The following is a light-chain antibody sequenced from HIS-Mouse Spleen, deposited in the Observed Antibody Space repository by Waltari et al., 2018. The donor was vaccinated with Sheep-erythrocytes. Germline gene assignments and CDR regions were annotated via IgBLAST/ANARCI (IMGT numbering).Light chain of an antibody. V-gene: IGLV2-11*01. J-gene: IGLJ1*01. CDR2: DVS. Sequence: QSALTQPRSVSGSPGQSVTISCTGTSSDVGGSNYVSCYQQHPGKAPKLIIYDVSKRPSGVPDRFSGSKSGNTASLTISGLQAEDEADYYCCSYAGSYNHVFGTGTKVTVL. CDR1: SSDVGGSNY. CDR3: CSYAGSYNHV.